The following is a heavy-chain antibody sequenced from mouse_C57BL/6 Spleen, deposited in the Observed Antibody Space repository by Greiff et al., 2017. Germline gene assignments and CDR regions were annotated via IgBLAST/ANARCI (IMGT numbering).Heavy chain of an antibody. V-gene: IGHV1-50*01. J-gene: IGHJ2*01. CDR2: IDPSDSYT. D-gene: IGHD2-5*01. CDR1: GYTFTSYW. CDR3: ARGGYSNYDYFDY. Sequence: QVHVKQPGAELVKPGASVKLSCKASGYTFTSYWMQWVKQRPGQGLEWIGEIDPSDSYTNYNQKFKGKATLTVDTSSSTAYMQLSSLTSEDSAVYYCARGGYSNYDYFDYWGQGTTLTVSS.